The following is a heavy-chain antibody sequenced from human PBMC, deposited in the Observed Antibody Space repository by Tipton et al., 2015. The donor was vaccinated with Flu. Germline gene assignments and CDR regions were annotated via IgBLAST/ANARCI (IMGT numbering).Heavy chain of an antibody. Sequence: GSLRLSCAASGFTFSNAWMSWVRQAPGKGLEWVGRIKSKTDGGTTDYAAPVKGRFTISRDDSKNTLYLQMNSLKTEDTAVYYCTTGGEDFGVVGYYYMDVWGKGTTVTVSS. V-gene: IGHV3-15*01. CDR3: TTGGEDFGVVGYYYMDV. J-gene: IGHJ6*03. CDR2: IKSKTDGGTT. D-gene: IGHD3-3*01. CDR1: GFTFSNAW.